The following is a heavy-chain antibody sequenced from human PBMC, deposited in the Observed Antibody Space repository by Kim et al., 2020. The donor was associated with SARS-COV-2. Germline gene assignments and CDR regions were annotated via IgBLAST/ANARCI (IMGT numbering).Heavy chain of an antibody. CDR2: ISGYNGNT. CDR3: ARDLFIAAAGYFYYHGMDV. Sequence: ASVKVSCKASGYTFISYGISWVRQAPGQGLEWMGWISGYNGNTQYAQKFQGRVTMTTDTSTSTAYMELRSLRSDDTAVYYCARDLFIAAAGYFYYHGMDVWGQGTTVIVSS. D-gene: IGHD6-13*01. V-gene: IGHV1-18*01. CDR1: GYTFISYG. J-gene: IGHJ6*02.